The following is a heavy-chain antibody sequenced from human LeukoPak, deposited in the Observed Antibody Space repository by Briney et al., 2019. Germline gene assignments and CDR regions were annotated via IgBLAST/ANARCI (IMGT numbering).Heavy chain of an antibody. Sequence: ASVKVSCKASGYTFTSHYIHWVRQAPGQGPEWMGIMNPSGGSTSYAQTFQGRVTMTRDTSTSTVYIELSSLRSEDTAVYYCAGAHSIAVAGGNFDYWGQGTLVTVSS. J-gene: IGHJ4*02. CDR2: MNPSGGST. CDR3: AGAHSIAVAGGNFDY. CDR1: GYTFTSHY. D-gene: IGHD6-19*01. V-gene: IGHV1-46*01.